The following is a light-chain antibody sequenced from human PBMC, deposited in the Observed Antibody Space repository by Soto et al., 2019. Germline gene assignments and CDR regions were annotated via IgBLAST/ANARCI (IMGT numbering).Light chain of an antibody. CDR1: QSVSRN. Sequence: EIVMTQSPATLSVSPGERATLSCRASQSVSRNLAWYQQKPGQAPRLLIYGASTRATGIPARFSGSGSGTEFTLTISSLQSEDFAVYYCQHYNDWPPEYTFGQGTKLEI. CDR3: QHYNDWPPEYT. V-gene: IGKV3-15*01. J-gene: IGKJ2*01. CDR2: GAS.